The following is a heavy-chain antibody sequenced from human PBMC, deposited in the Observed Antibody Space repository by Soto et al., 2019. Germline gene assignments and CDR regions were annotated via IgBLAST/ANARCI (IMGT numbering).Heavy chain of an antibody. CDR2: INHSGST. CDR3: ARFKKDIVVVVAATGFDY. J-gene: IGHJ4*02. V-gene: IGHV4-4*02. D-gene: IGHD2-15*01. Sequence: SETLSLTCAVSSGSISSSNWWSWVRQPPGKGLEWIGEINHSGSTNYNPSLKSRVTISVDTSKNQFSLKLSSVTAADTAVYYCARFKKDIVVVVAATGFDYWGQGTLVTVSS. CDR1: SGSISSSNW.